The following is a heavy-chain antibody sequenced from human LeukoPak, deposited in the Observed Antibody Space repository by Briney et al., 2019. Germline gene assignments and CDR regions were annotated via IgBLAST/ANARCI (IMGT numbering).Heavy chain of an antibody. CDR1: GGSFSVYY. J-gene: IGHJ4*02. D-gene: IGHD5-18*01. Sequence: KPSETLSLTCAVYGGSFSVYYWSWIRQPPGRGLEWIGEINHSGSTNYNPSLKSRVTISVDTSKNQFSLKLSSVTAADTAVYYCANSHSYGYHFDYWGQGTLVTVSS. CDR2: INHSGST. CDR3: ANSHSYGYHFDY. V-gene: IGHV4-34*01.